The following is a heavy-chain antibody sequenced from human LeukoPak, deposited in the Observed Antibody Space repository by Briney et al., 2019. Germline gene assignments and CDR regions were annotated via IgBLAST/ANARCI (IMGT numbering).Heavy chain of an antibody. CDR2: IIPIFGTA. CDR3: ALSSWFTSSQGYYFDY. D-gene: IGHD6-6*01. J-gene: IGHJ4*02. V-gene: IGHV1-69*05. CDR1: GGTFSSYA. Sequence: SVKVSCKASGGTFSSYAISWVRQAPGQGLEWMGGIIPIFGTANYAQKFQGRVTITTDESTSTAYMELSSLRSEDTAVYYCALSSWFTSSQGYYFDYWGQGTLVTVSS.